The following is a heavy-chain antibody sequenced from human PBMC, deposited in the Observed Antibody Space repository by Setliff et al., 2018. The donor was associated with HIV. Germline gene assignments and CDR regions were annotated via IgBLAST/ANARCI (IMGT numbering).Heavy chain of an antibody. CDR3: ARDNVRGPTNAMDV. V-gene: IGHV4-31*03. J-gene: IGHJ6*02. Sequence: SETLSLTCSVFGEFVSSGGNYWGWVRQLPGKALEWIGYIYYSGGTYYSPSLKSRVTISLDTSQSQFSLSLTSVTAADTAVYYCARDNVRGPTNAMDVWGQGTTVTVSS. CDR2: IYYSGGT. CDR1: GEFVSSGGNY. D-gene: IGHD3-10*01.